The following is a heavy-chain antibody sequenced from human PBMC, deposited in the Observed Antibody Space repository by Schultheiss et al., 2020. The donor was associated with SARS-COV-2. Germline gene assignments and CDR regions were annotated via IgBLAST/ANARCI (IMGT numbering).Heavy chain of an antibody. V-gene: IGHV4-30-4*01. D-gene: IGHD6-13*01. CDR3: AREGIAAAYGMDV. CDR2: IDYSGRI. J-gene: IGHJ6*02. Sequence: SQTLSLTCTVSGGSIRSGESYWSWIRQSPGKGLEWIGYIDYSGRIFYNPSLKSRVTISVDTSKNQFSLKLSSVTAADTAVYYCAREGIAAAYGMDVWGQGTTVTVSS. CDR1: GGSIRSGESY.